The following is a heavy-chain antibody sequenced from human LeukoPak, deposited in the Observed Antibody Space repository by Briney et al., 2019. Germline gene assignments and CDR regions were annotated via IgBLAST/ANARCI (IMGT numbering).Heavy chain of an antibody. CDR1: GFTFSSYG. D-gene: IGHD6-13*01. Sequence: PGGSLRLSCAASGFTFSSYGMSWVRQAPGKGLEWVSAISGSGGSTYYAGSVKGRFTISRDNSKNTLYLQMNSLRAEDTAVYYCAKDSSVLSIAAAGYYYYMDVWGKGTTVTISS. CDR3: AKDSSVLSIAAAGYYYYMDV. J-gene: IGHJ6*03. V-gene: IGHV3-23*01. CDR2: ISGSGGST.